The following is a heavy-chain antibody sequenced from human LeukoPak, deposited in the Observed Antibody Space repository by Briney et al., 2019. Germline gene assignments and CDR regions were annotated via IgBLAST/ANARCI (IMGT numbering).Heavy chain of an antibody. CDR3: ARYRKYQLLSVDY. CDR2: IYYSGST. CDR1: GGSISSGGYY. J-gene: IGHJ4*02. Sequence: PSETLSLTCTVSGGSISSGGYYWRWIRQHPGKGLEWIGYIYYSGSTYYNPSLKSRVTVSVDTSKNQFSLKLSSVTAADTAVYYCARYRKYQLLSVDYWGQGTLVTVSS. V-gene: IGHV4-31*03. D-gene: IGHD2-2*01.